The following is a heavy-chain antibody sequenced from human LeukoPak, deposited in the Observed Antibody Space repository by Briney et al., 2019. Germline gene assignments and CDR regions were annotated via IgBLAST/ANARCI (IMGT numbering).Heavy chain of an antibody. J-gene: IGHJ5*02. Sequence: ASVKVSCKASGYTFTGYYMHWVRQAPGQGLEWMGWINPNSGSTNYAQKFQGRVTMTRDTSISTAYMELSRLRSDDTAVYYCAREPIVGASNWFDPWGQGTLVTVSS. CDR3: AREPIVGASNWFDP. V-gene: IGHV1-2*02. CDR2: INPNSGST. CDR1: GYTFTGYY. D-gene: IGHD1-26*01.